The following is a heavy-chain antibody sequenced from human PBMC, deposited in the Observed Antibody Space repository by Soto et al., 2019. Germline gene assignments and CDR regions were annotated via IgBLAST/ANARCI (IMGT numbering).Heavy chain of an antibody. CDR3: AKEDYSSCWYVVAVAGFDY. V-gene: IGHV3-23*01. D-gene: IGHD6-13*01. CDR1: GFTFSSYA. J-gene: IGHJ4*02. Sequence: GGSLRLSCAASGFTFSSYAMSWVRQAPGKGLEWVSAISGSGGSTYYADSVKGRFTICRDNSKNTLYLQMNSLRAEDTAVYYCAKEDYSSCWYVVAVAGFDYWGQGTLVTVSS. CDR2: ISGSGGST.